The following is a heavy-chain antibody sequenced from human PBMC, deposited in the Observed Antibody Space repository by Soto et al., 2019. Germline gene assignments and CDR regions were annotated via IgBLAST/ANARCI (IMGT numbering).Heavy chain of an antibody. CDR1: GYTFTSYG. Sequence: ASVKVSCKASGYTFTSYGISWVRQAPGQGLEWMGWISAYNGNTNYSQKLQGRVTMTTDTSTSTAYMELRSLRSDDTAVYYCARVQGAIVLNLNWFDPWGQGTLVTVSS. CDR2: ISAYNGNT. J-gene: IGHJ5*02. V-gene: IGHV1-18*04. CDR3: ARVQGAIVLNLNWFDP. D-gene: IGHD2-8*01.